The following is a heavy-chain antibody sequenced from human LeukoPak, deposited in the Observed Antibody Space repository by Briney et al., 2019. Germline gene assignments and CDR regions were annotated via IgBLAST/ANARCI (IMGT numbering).Heavy chain of an antibody. CDR1: GGSISSYY. CDR3: ARGARAGYNLEPFDN. CDR2: IYNSGST. J-gene: IGHJ4*02. Sequence: PSETLSLTCTVSGGSISSYYWSWLRQPPGKGLEWIGYIYNSGSTKYNPSLKSRVTISVDTSKNQISLKLSSVTAADTAVYYCARGARAGYNLEPFDNWGQGTLVTVSS. D-gene: IGHD5-24*01. V-gene: IGHV4-59*08.